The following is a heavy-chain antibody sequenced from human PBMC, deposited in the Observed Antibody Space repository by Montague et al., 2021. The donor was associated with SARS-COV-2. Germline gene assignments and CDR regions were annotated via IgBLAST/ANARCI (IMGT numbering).Heavy chain of an antibody. D-gene: IGHD3-22*01. CDR2: IYYTGNT. V-gene: IGHV4-39*02. CDR1: GGSITNNIDY. J-gene: IGHJ3*01. CDR3: ARLKRYFDSSGSPSAFDF. Sequence: SETLSLICTVSGGSITNNIDYWAWIRQPPGKGLERIGGIYYTGNTYYNSSLKSRVTISVVTSKNHFTLKLSSVTAAETAVYYCARLKRYFDSSGSPSAFDFWGQGTKVTVSS.